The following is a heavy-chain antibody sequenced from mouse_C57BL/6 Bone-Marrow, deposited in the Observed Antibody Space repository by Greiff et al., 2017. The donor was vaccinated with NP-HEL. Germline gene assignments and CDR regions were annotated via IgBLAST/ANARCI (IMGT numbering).Heavy chain of an antibody. CDR2: ISNGGGST. CDR3: ARELGGYPAWFAY. J-gene: IGHJ3*01. CDR1: GFTFSDYY. D-gene: IGHD2-2*01. Sequence: EVQLVESGGGLVQPGGSLKLSCAASGFTFSDYYMYWVRQTPEQRLEWVAYISNGGGSTYYPDTVKGRFTISRDNAKNTLYLQMSRPQSEDTDMYYCARELGGYPAWFAYWGQGTLVTVSA. V-gene: IGHV5-12*01.